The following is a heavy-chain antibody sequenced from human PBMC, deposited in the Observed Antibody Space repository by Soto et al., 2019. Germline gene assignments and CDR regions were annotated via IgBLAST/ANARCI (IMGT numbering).Heavy chain of an antibody. CDR3: ARDPSYDFWSGFKGDYYYYYGMDV. D-gene: IGHD3-3*01. Sequence: PSQTLSLTCVISGDSVSSNSAAWNWIRQSPSRGLEWLGRTYYRSKWYNDYAVSVKSRIIINPDTSKNQFSLQLNSVTPEDTAVCYCARDPSYDFWSGFKGDYYYYYGMDVWGQGTTVTVSS. J-gene: IGHJ6*02. CDR1: GDSVSSNSAA. V-gene: IGHV6-1*01. CDR2: TYYRSKWYN.